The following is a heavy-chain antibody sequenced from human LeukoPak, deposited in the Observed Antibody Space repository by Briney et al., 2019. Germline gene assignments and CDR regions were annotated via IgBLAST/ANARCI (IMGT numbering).Heavy chain of an antibody. Sequence: GESLKISCKGSGYSFTNYWIGWVRQMPGKGLEWMGIIYPGDSDTKYSPSFQGQVTISADKSINTAYLQWSSLKASDTAMYYCARPYSISSREGDYWGQGTLVTVSS. J-gene: IGHJ4*02. CDR2: IYPGDSDT. CDR3: ARPYSISSREGDY. CDR1: GYSFTNYW. D-gene: IGHD6-6*01. V-gene: IGHV5-51*01.